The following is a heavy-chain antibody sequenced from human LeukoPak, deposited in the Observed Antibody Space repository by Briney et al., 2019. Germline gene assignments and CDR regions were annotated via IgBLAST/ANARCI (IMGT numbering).Heavy chain of an antibody. D-gene: IGHD1-26*01. V-gene: IGHV3-30-3*01. CDR1: GFTFSSYA. CDR3: ARGSSDWFDP. J-gene: IGHJ5*02. CDR2: ISYDGSNK. Sequence: GGSLRLSCAASGFTFSSYAMHWVRQAPGKGLEWVAVISYDGSNKYYADSVKGRFTISRDNSKNTLYLQMNSLRAEDTAAYYCARGSSDWFDPWGQGTLVTASS.